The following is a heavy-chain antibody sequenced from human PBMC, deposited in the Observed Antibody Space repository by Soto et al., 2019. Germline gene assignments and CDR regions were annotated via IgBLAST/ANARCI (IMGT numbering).Heavy chain of an antibody. CDR3: AREGSSSPLSGPRRGYYGMDV. CDR2: IIPIFGTA. J-gene: IGHJ6*02. V-gene: IGHV1-69*13. Sequence: SVKVSCKASGGTFSSYAISWVRQAPGQGLEWMGGIIPIFGTANYAQKFQGRVTITADESTSTAYMELSSLRSEDTAVYYCAREGSSSPLSGPRRGYYGMDVCGQRTTVTVSS. CDR1: GGTFSSYA. D-gene: IGHD6-6*01.